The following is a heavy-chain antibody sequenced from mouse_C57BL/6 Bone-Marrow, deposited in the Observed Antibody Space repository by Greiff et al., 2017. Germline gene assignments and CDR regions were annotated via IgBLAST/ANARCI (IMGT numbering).Heavy chain of an antibody. J-gene: IGHJ4*01. CDR1: GYSFTDYN. CDR3: ARYDYGSERDYAMDY. Sequence: VQLQQSGPELVKPGASVKISCKASGYSFTDYNMNWVKQSNGKSLEWIGVINPNYGTTSYNQKFKGKATLTVDQSSSTAYMQLNSLTSEYSAVYYCARYDYGSERDYAMDYWGQGTSVTVSS. V-gene: IGHV1-39*01. CDR2: INPNYGTT. D-gene: IGHD1-1*01.